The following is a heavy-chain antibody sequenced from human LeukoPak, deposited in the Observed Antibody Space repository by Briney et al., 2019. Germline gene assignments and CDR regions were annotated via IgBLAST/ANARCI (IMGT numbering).Heavy chain of an antibody. CDR3: ARAPSEIGGYYPEYFRH. CDR2: IKSDGST. Sequence: PGGSLRLSCAASGFTFSSFWMHWVRQAPGKGLVWVSRIKSDGSTNYADSAKGRFTISRDNAKNTVSLQMNSLRVEDTGVYYCARAPSEIGGYYPEYFRHWGQGTLVTVSS. V-gene: IGHV3-74*01. CDR1: GFTFSSFW. D-gene: IGHD3-22*01. J-gene: IGHJ1*01.